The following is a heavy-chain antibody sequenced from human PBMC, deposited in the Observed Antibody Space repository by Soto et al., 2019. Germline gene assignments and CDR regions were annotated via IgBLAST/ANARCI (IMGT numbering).Heavy chain of an antibody. Sequence: ASVKVSCKASGYTFTSYAMHWVRQAPGQRLEWMGWINAGNGNTKYSQKFQGRVTITRDTSASTAYMELSSLRSEDTAVYYCATAANYDSSGLNWFDPWGQGTLVTVSS. CDR2: INAGNGNT. D-gene: IGHD3-22*01. V-gene: IGHV1-3*01. CDR1: GYTFTSYA. J-gene: IGHJ5*02. CDR3: ATAANYDSSGLNWFDP.